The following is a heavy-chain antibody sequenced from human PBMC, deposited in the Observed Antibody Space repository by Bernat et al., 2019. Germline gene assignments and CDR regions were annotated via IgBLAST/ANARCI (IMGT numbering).Heavy chain of an antibody. CDR3: GRDPTV. J-gene: IGHJ4*02. V-gene: IGHV4-38-2*02. CDR1: GYSISSGYY. CDR2: IYHSGST. Sequence: QVQLQESGPGLVKPSETLSLTCAVSGYSISSGYYWGWIRQPPGKGLEWIGSIYHSGSTYYNPSLKSRVTISVDTSKNQFSLRLSSVTAADTAVYYCGRDPTVWGQGTLVTVSS.